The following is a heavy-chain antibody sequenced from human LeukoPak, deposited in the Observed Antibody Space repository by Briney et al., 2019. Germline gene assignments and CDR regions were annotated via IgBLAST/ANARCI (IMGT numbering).Heavy chain of an antibody. CDR2: INHSGST. V-gene: IGHV4-34*01. CDR3: ARHEGEMATITDY. CDR1: GGSFSGYY. Sequence: SETLSLTCAVFGGSFSGYYWSWIRQPPGKGLEWIGEINHSGSTNYNPSLKSRVTISVDTSKNQFSLKLSSVTAADTAVYYCARHEGEMATITDYWGQGTLVTVSS. D-gene: IGHD5-24*01. J-gene: IGHJ4*02.